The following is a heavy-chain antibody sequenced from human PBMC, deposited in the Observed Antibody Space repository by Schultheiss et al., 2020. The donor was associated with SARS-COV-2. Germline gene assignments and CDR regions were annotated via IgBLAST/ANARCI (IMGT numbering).Heavy chain of an antibody. CDR1: GGSFSGYY. D-gene: IGHD3-22*01. CDR2: IYFSGST. J-gene: IGHJ4*02. CDR3: ARLGTYYYDSSGYNPIDY. Sequence: SETLSLTCTVYGGSFSGYYWSWIRQPPGKGLEWIGSIYFSGSTSYNPSLQSRVTISVDTSKNQFSLKLSSVTAADTAVYYCARLGTYYYDSSGYNPIDYWGQGTLVTVSS. V-gene: IGHV4-34*01.